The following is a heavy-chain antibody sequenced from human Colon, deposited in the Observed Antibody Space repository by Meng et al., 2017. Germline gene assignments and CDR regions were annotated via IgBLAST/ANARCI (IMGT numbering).Heavy chain of an antibody. Sequence: QLQLQESGPGLVKPPQTLSLSCTFSGGSLSSSDFDWSWIRQPPGKGLEWIGHIYYNGSTYYNPSLKSRVTISVDTSKNQFFLTLSSVTAVDTAMYYCARAYYDSSGYGYWYFDLWGRGTLVTVSS. CDR3: ARAYYDSSGYGYWYFDL. CDR2: IYYNGST. CDR1: GGSLSSSDFD. V-gene: IGHV4-30-4*01. J-gene: IGHJ2*01. D-gene: IGHD3-22*01.